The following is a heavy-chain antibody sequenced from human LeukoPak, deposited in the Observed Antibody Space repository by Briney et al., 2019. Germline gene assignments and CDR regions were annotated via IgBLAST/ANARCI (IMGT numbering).Heavy chain of an antibody. CDR3: ARGGAAAGTRYYFDY. V-gene: IGHV4-59*01. J-gene: IGHJ4*02. Sequence: SETLSLTCTVSGGSISSYYWSWIRQPPGKGLEWIGCIYYSGSTNYNPSLKSRVTISVDTSKNQFSLKLSSVTAADTAVYYCARGGAAAGTRYYFDYWGQGTLVTVSS. D-gene: IGHD6-13*01. CDR2: IYYSGST. CDR1: GGSISSYY.